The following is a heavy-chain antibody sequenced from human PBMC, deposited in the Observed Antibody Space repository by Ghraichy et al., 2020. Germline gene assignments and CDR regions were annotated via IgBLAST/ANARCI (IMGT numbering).Heavy chain of an antibody. D-gene: IGHD1-1*01. CDR1: GFSFSTYW. CDR2: IKEDGTKK. J-gene: IGHJ4*02. Sequence: LSLTCAASGFSFSTYWMTWVRQAPGKGLEWVANIKEDGTKKNYVDSGKGRFAISRDNAKNSLYLQMNSLRAEDTAVYYCARNLIRQKALDYWGQGILVTISS. V-gene: IGHV3-7*04. CDR3: ARNLIRQKALDY.